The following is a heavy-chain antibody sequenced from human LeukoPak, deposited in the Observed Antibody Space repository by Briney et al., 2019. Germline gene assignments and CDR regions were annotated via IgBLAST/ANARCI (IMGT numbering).Heavy chain of an antibody. D-gene: IGHD3-10*01. J-gene: IGHJ4*02. CDR3: AGSYGSGSYGFDY. Sequence: ASVKVSCKASGYTFTSYGISWVRQAPGQGLEWMGWISAYNGNTNYAQKLQGRVTMTTDTSTSTACMELRSLRSDDTAVYYCAGSYGSGSYGFDYWGQGTLVTVSS. CDR2: ISAYNGNT. CDR1: GYTFTSYG. V-gene: IGHV1-18*01.